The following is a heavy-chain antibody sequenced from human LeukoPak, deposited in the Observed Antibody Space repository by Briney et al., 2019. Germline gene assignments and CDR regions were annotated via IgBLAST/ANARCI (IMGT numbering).Heavy chain of an antibody. Sequence: ASVKVSCKASGYTFTGYYMHWVRQAPGQGLEWMGWINPNSGGTNYAQKFQGRATMTRDTSISTAYMELRSLRSDDTAVYYCAIDSGEQWLVLVYWGQGTLVTVSS. V-gene: IGHV1-2*02. J-gene: IGHJ4*02. CDR3: AIDSGEQWLVLVY. D-gene: IGHD6-19*01. CDR2: INPNSGGT. CDR1: GYTFTGYY.